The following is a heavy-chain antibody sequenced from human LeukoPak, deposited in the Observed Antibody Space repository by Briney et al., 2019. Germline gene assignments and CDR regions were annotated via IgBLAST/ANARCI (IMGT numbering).Heavy chain of an antibody. CDR1: GGTFSNYP. V-gene: IGHV1-69*04. CDR2: IIPILGIA. Sequence: GASVKVSCKASGGTFSNYPISWVRQAPGQGLEWMGRIIPILGIANYAQKLQGRVTMTTDTSTSTAYMELRSLRSDDTAVYYCARDGPEVGAPNWFDPWGQGTLVTVSS. J-gene: IGHJ5*02. D-gene: IGHD1-26*01. CDR3: ARDGPEVGAPNWFDP.